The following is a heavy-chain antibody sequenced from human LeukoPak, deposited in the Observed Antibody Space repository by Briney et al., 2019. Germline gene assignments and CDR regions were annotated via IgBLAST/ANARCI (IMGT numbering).Heavy chain of an antibody. CDR2: INPNSGGT. Sequence: GASVKVSCKASGYTFTGYYMHWVRQAPGQGLEWMGWINPNSGGTNYAQKFQGRVTMTRDTSISTAYMELSRLRSDDTAVYYCARASGIVGAKSHFDYWGQGTLVTVSS. V-gene: IGHV1-2*02. CDR1: GYTFTGYY. J-gene: IGHJ4*02. CDR3: ARASGIVGAKSHFDY. D-gene: IGHD1-26*01.